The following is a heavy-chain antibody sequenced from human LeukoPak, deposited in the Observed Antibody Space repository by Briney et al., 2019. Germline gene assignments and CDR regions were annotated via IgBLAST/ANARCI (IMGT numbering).Heavy chain of an antibody. J-gene: IGHJ5*02. Sequence: PGGSLRLSCAASGFTFSSYAMSWVRQAPGKGLEWVSAISGSGGGTYYADSVKGRFTISRDNSKNTLYLQMNSLRSEDTAVYYCAKNMYYDFWSGYSRIDPWGQGTLVTVSS. CDR1: GFTFSSYA. D-gene: IGHD3-3*01. CDR3: AKNMYYDFWSGYSRIDP. V-gene: IGHV3-23*01. CDR2: ISGSGGGT.